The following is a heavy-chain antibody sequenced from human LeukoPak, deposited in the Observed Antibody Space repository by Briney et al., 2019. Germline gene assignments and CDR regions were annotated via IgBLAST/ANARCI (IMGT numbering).Heavy chain of an antibody. V-gene: IGHV3-23*01. CDR2: ISSSGNNA. CDR3: AKDIQLST. CDR1: GFTFRDAA. J-gene: IGHJ3*01. D-gene: IGHD5-24*01. Sequence: GGSLKLSCAVSGFTFRDAAMTWVRQAPGKGLEWVSLISSSGNNAYYADSVKGRFTISRDNSKNTLSLQMNSLRVEDTAIYYCAKDIQLSTWGLGTMVTVSS.